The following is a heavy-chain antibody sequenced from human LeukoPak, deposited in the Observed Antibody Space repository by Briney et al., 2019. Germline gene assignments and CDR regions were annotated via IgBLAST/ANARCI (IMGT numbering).Heavy chain of an antibody. CDR2: ISGSGGST. D-gene: IGHD1-26*01. J-gene: IGHJ4*02. Sequence: GGSLRLSCAASGFTFDDYGMTWVRQAPGKGLEWVSAISGSGGSTYYADSVKGRFTISRDNSKNTLYLQMNSLRAEDTAVYYCAKVESYSPLYYFDYWGQGTLVTVSS. CDR3: AKVESYSPLYYFDY. CDR1: GFTFDDYG. V-gene: IGHV3-23*01.